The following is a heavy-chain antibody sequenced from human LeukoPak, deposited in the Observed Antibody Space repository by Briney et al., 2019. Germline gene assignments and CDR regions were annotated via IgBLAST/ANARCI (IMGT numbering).Heavy chain of an antibody. J-gene: IGHJ4*02. V-gene: IGHV3-23*01. CDR2: ISGSGGST. CDR1: GFTFSSYA. D-gene: IGHD6-19*01. CDR3: AKAVAGFPRCFDY. Sequence: PGGSLRLSCAASGFTFSSYAMSWVRQAPGKGLEWVSAISGSGGSTYYADSAKGRFTISRDNSKNTLYLQMNSLRAEDTAVYYCAKAVAGFPRCFDYWGQGTLVTVSS.